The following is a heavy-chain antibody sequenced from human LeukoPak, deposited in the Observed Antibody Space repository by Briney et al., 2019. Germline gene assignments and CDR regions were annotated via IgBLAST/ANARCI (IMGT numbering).Heavy chain of an antibody. J-gene: IGHJ3*02. CDR1: GFTFDDYA. Sequence: GGSLRLSCAASGFTFDDYAMNWVRQAPGKGLEWVSSISSSSYIYYADSVKGRFTISRDNAKNSLYLQMNSLRAEDTAVYYCARDGAWAIFGVVSRNDAFDIWGQGTMVTVSS. CDR3: ARDGAWAIFGVVSRNDAFDI. V-gene: IGHV3-69-1*01. D-gene: IGHD3-3*01. CDR2: ISSSSYI.